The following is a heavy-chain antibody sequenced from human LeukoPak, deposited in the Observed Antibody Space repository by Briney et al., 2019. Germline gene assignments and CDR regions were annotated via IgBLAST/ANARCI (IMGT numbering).Heavy chain of an antibody. CDR2: ISGSGTTI. D-gene: IGHD3-22*01. V-gene: IGHV3-48*03. Sequence: GGSLRLSCAASGFTFSSYEMNWVRQAPGKGLEWISYISGSGTTISYANSVKGRFTISRENDMNSVYLQMTGLRVEDTAIYFCARINYFDSTGYGGEMDYWGQGNLVTVSS. CDR1: GFTFSSYE. CDR3: ARINYFDSTGYGGEMDY. J-gene: IGHJ4*02.